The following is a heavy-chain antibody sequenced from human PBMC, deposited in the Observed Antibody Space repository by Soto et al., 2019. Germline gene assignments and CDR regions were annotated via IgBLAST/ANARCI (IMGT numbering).Heavy chain of an antibody. V-gene: IGHV4-30-2*01. CDR3: ARVKVGATGYFDY. CDR2: IYHSGST. J-gene: IGHJ4*02. Sequence: PPRGGSWGSLRGGGDSRSWIRQPPGKGLEWIGYIYHSGSTYYNPSLKSRVTISVDGSKNQFSLKLTSVTAADTAVYYCARVKVGATGYFDYWGQGTLVTVSS. CDR1: WGSLRGGGDS. D-gene: IGHD1-26*01.